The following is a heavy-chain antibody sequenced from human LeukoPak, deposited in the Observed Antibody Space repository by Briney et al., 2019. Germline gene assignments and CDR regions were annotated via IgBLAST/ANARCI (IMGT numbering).Heavy chain of an antibody. Sequence: SETLSLTCTVSGGSISSYYWSWIRQPAGEGLEWIGRIYTSGSTNYNPSLKSRVTMSVDTSKNQFSLKLSSVTAADTAVYYCAREYSSGWLPDYWGQGTLVTVSS. CDR1: GGSISSYY. CDR2: IYTSGST. J-gene: IGHJ4*02. V-gene: IGHV4-4*07. CDR3: AREYSSGWLPDY. D-gene: IGHD6-19*01.